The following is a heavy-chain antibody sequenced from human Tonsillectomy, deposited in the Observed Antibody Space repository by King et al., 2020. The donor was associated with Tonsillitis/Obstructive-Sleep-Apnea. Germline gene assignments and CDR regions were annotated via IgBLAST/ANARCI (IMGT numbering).Heavy chain of an antibody. CDR3: ARGTGQQLGARQNYYYMDV. CDR1: GGSISSYF. V-gene: IGHV4-59*01. D-gene: IGHD6-13*01. CDR2: VHYSGST. Sequence: QLQESGPGLAKPSETLSLTCTVSGGSISSYFWTWIRQPPGKGLEWIGFVHYSGSTNYNPSLKSRVTISVDTSKNQFSLKLSSVTAADTAVYYCARGTGQQLGARQNYYYMDVWGKGTTVTVSS. J-gene: IGHJ6*03.